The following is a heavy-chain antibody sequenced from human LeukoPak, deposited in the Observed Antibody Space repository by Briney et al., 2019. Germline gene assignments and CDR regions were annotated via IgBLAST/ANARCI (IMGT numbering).Heavy chain of an antibody. CDR1: GFTFSTYG. CDR2: ISGSGFST. CDR3: AKRVAYSSGYYWDF. Sequence: PGRSLRLSCAASGFTFSTYGMHWVRQAPGKGLEWISAISGSGFSTYYADSVKGRFTISRDNSKDTLYLQMNSLRAEDTAVYYCAKRVAYSSGYYWDFWGQGTLVTVSS. V-gene: IGHV3-23*01. D-gene: IGHD6-19*01. J-gene: IGHJ4*02.